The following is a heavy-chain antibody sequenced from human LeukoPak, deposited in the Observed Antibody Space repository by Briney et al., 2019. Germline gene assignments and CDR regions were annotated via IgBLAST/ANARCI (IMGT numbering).Heavy chain of an antibody. CDR1: GYSFTSYW. V-gene: IGHV5-51*01. CDR3: ARRAGPYSGYVEAFDI. J-gene: IGHJ3*02. Sequence: GESLKISCKGSGYSFTSYWIGWVRQMPGKGLEWMGLIYPGDSDTRYSPSFQGQVTISADKSISTAYLQWSSLKASDTAMYYCARRAGPYSGYVEAFDIWGQGTMVTVSS. D-gene: IGHD5-12*01. CDR2: IYPGDSDT.